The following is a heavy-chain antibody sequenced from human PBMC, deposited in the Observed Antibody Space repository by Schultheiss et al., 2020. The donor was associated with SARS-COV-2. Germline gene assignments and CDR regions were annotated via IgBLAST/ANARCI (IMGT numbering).Heavy chain of an antibody. J-gene: IGHJ5*02. Sequence: SQTLSLTCTVSGGSISSSSDYWGWIRQPPGKGLEWIGSIYYSGSTYYNPSLKSRVTISVDTSKNQFSLKLSSVTAADTAVYYCARGIGEWAAGILIPRYEGNWFDPWGQGTQVTVSS. D-gene: IGHD6-13*01. V-gene: IGHV4-39*07. CDR3: ARGIGEWAAGILIPRYEGNWFDP. CDR2: IYYSGST. CDR1: GGSISSSSDY.